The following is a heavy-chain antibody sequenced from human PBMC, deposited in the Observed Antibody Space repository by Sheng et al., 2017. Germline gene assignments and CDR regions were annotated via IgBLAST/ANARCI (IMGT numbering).Heavy chain of an antibody. J-gene: IGHJ2*01. D-gene: IGHD3-22*01. CDR1: GYTFTSYD. CDR3: ARAGGYYYDSSGYDYWYFDL. Sequence: QVQLVQSGAEVKKPGASVKVSCKASGYTFTSYDINWVRQATGQGLEWMGWMNPNSGNTGYAQKFQGRVTITRXTSISTAYMELSSLRSEDTAVYYCARAGGYYYDSSGYDYWYFDLWGRGTLVTVSS. V-gene: IGHV1-8*03. CDR2: MNPNSGNT.